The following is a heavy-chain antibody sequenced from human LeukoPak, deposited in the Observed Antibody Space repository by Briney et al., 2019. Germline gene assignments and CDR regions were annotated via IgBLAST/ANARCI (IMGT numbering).Heavy chain of an antibody. CDR2: IYYSGST. CDR3: ARADWFDP. J-gene: IGHJ5*02. Sequence: SETLSLTCTVSGGSISSSSYYWGWIRQPPGKGLEWIGSIYYSGSTYYNPSLKSRVTISVDTSKNQFSLKLSSVTAADTAVYYCARADWFDPWGQGTLVTVSS. V-gene: IGHV4-39*07. CDR1: GGSISSSSYY.